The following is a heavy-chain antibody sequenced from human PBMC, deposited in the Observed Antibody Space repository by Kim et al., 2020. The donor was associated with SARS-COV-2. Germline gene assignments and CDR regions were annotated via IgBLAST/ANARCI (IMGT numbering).Heavy chain of an antibody. J-gene: IGHJ4*02. CDR2: ISYDGSNK. Sequence: GGSLRLSCAASGFTFSSYAIHWVRQAPGKGLEWVAVISYDGSNKYYADSVKGRFTISRDNSKNTLYLQMNSLRAEDTAVYYCARLYSGSYSGYFDYWGQGTLVTVSS. CDR3: ARLYSGSYSGYFDY. CDR1: GFTFSSYA. V-gene: IGHV3-30*04. D-gene: IGHD1-26*01.